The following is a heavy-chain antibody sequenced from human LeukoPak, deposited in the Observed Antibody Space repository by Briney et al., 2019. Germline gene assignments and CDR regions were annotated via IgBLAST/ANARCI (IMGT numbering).Heavy chain of an antibody. CDR2: FSGSGTT. D-gene: IGHD5-24*01. CDR3: ARDGYTQGYFDY. J-gene: IGHJ4*02. CDR1: GYSISNGYY. Sequence: PTETLSLTCTVSGYSISNGYYWGWIRQPPGKGLEWIGSFSGSGTTYYNPSLKSRVTISVDTSKNQFSLKLNPVTAADTAVYYCARDGYTQGYFDYWGQGTLVTVSS. V-gene: IGHV4-38-2*02.